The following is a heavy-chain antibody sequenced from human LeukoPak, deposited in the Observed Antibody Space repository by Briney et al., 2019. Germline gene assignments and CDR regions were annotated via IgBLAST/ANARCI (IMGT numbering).Heavy chain of an antibody. D-gene: IGHD2-2*01. CDR2: IRSKANSYAT. CDR3: TSRIVVVPAATDY. Sequence: GESLKISCAASGFTLSGSAMHWVRQASGKGLEWVGRIRSKANSYATAYAASVKGRFTISRDDSKNTAYLQMNSLKTEDTAVYYCTSRIVVVPAATDYWGQGTLVTVSS. V-gene: IGHV3-73*01. CDR1: GFTLSGSA. J-gene: IGHJ4*02.